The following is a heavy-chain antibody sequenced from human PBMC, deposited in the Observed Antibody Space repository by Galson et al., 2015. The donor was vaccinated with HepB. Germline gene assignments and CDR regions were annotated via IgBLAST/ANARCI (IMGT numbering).Heavy chain of an antibody. CDR3: AREVGGNTGYEHLDY. CDR2: IYYSGST. V-gene: IGHV4-59*01. CDR1: GGSISSYY. Sequence: SETLSLTCTVSGGSISSYYWSWIRQPPGKGLEWIGYIYYSGSTNYNPSLKSRVTTSVDTSKNQFSQKLSSVTAADTAVYYCAREVGGNTGYEHLDYWGQGTLVTVSS. D-gene: IGHD5-12*01. J-gene: IGHJ4*02.